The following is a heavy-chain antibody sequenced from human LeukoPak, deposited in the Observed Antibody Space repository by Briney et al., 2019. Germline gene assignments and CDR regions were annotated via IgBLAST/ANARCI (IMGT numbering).Heavy chain of an antibody. V-gene: IGHV3-23*01. CDR3: AKALIAAAGKGEFDP. J-gene: IGHJ5*02. CDR1: GFTFSSYA. D-gene: IGHD6-13*01. CDR2: ISGSGGST. Sequence: GGSLRLSCAASGFTFSSYAMSWVAQAPGKALGWVSAISGSGGSTYYADSVKGRFTISRDNSKNTLYLQMNSLRAEDTAVYYCAKALIAAAGKGEFDPWGQGTLVTVSS.